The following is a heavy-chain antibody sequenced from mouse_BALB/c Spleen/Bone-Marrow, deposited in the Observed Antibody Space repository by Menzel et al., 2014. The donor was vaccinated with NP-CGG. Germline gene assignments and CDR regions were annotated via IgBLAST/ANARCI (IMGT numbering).Heavy chain of an antibody. Sequence: EVQVVESGGGLVTPGGSLKLSCAASGFTFDSYNMSWVRPTPEKRLEWVATISSGGGNTYYPDSVKGRFTISRDNAKNNLYLQMSSLRSEDTALYYCVRREHDDYFDYWGQGTTLTVSS. CDR3: VRREHDDYFDY. D-gene: IGHD2-12*01. CDR2: ISSGGGNT. CDR1: GFTFDSYN. V-gene: IGHV5-9*03. J-gene: IGHJ2*01.